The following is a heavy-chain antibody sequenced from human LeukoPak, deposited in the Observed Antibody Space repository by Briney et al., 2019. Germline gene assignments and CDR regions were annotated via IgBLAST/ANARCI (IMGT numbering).Heavy chain of an antibody. CDR3: AREISSSWEYYFDY. V-gene: IGHV1-2*02. Sequence: ASVKVSRKASGYTFTGYYMHWVRQAPGQGLEWMGWINPNSGGTNYAQKFQGRVTMTRDTSISTAYMELSSLRSEDTAVYYCAREISSSWEYYFDYWGQGTLVTVSS. CDR1: GYTFTGYY. CDR2: INPNSGGT. J-gene: IGHJ4*02. D-gene: IGHD6-13*01.